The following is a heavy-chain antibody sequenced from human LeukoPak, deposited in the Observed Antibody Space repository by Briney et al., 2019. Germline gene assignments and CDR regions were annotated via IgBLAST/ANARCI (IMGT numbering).Heavy chain of an antibody. V-gene: IGHV3-21*01. CDR1: GFTFSSYS. CDR2: ISSSSSYI. CDR3: ARGPLGYCSGGSCPTGRPYYYYGMDV. D-gene: IGHD2-15*01. J-gene: IGHJ6*02. Sequence: PGGSLRLSCAASGFTFSSYSMNWVRQAPGKGLEWVSSISSSSSYIYYADSVKGRFTISRDNAKNSLYLQMNSLRAEDTAVYYCARGPLGYCSGGSCPTGRPYYYYGMDVWGQGTTVTVSS.